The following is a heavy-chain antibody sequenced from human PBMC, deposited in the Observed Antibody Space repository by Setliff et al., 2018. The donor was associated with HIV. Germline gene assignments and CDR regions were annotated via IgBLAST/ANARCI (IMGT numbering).Heavy chain of an antibody. CDR2: IYSGSGST. Sequence: GGSLRLSCEGSGFTFGSYTMSWVRQAPGKGLEWLSVIYSGSGSTKYADSVKGRFTVSRDNSKNMLYLQMTRLSVEDTATYHCAKETPMGLDWSSPDPRNYNAYYNMDVWGEGTTVTAP. D-gene: IGHD1-1*01. V-gene: IGHV3-23*03. CDR3: AKETPMGLDWSSPDPRNYNAYYNMDV. CDR1: GFTFGSYT. J-gene: IGHJ6*03.